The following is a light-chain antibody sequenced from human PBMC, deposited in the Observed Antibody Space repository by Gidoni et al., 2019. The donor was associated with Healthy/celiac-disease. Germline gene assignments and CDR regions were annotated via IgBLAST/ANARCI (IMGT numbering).Light chain of an antibody. CDR3: QQYNNWRYT. V-gene: IGKV3-15*01. CDR1: QSVSSN. CDR2: CAS. J-gene: IGKJ2*01. Sequence: EIVMAQSPATLSVSPGERATLSCRARQSVSSNLAWYQQKPGQAPRLLIYCASTRATGIPARFSGSGSGTEVTLTISSLQSEDFAVYYCQQYNNWRYTFXQXTKLEIK.